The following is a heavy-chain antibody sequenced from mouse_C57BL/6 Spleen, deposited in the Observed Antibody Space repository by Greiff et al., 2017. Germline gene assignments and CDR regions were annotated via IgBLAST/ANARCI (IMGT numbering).Heavy chain of an antibody. CDR1: GFTFSDAW. J-gene: IGHJ1*03. CDR3: TRRGYSNYFWYFDV. CDR2: IRNKANNHAT. D-gene: IGHD2-5*01. V-gene: IGHV6-6*01. Sequence: EVKLVESGGGLVQPGGSMKLSCAASGFTFSDAWMDWVRQSPEKGLEWVAEIRNKANNHATYYAESVKGRFTISRDDSKSSVYLQMNSLRAEDTGIYYCTRRGYSNYFWYFDVWGTGTTVTVSS.